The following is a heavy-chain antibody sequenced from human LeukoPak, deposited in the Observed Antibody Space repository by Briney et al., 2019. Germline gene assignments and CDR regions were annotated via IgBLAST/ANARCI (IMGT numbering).Heavy chain of an antibody. V-gene: IGHV3-43*02. J-gene: IGHJ4*02. CDR2: ITGDGGNT. CDR1: GFTFDDYS. CDR3: AREGPLAVANLFDY. Sequence: GGSLRLSCAASGFTFDDYSMQWVRQTPGKGLESVSLITGDGGNTYYAASVKGRFTISRDNSKNSLYLQMNSLRTEDTALYYCAREGPLAVANLFDYWGQGTLVTVSS. D-gene: IGHD6-19*01.